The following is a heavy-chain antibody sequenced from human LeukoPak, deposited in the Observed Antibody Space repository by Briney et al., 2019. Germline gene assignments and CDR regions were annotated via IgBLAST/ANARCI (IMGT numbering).Heavy chain of an antibody. CDR2: ISPDGSSA. J-gene: IGHJ4*02. CDR1: GFSFSSYW. Sequence: GGSLRLSRAASGFSFSSYWMHWVRQAPGKGLVWVARISPDGSSALSADSVRGRFTISRDNADNTLYLQLNSLRAEDTAVYYCARVSFCPRCHFDYWGQGTVVTVSS. CDR3: ARVSFCPRCHFDY. D-gene: IGHD2/OR15-2a*01. V-gene: IGHV3-74*03.